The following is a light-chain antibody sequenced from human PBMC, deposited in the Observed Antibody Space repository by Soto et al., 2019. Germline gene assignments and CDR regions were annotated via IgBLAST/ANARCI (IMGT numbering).Light chain of an antibody. Sequence: IVLTQSPGTLSLSPGERATLSCRASQSVSSSYLAWYQQNRGQAPRLLIYGASSRAPGIPDRFGGSGSGTDFTLTISRLEPEEFAVYYCQQYGSSRWTFGQGTKVEIK. CDR2: GAS. V-gene: IGKV3-20*01. CDR1: QSVSSSY. J-gene: IGKJ1*01. CDR3: QQYGSSRWT.